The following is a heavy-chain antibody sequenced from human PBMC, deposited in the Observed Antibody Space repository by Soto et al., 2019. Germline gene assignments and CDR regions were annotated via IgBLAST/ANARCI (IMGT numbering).Heavy chain of an antibody. CDR3: ARRSSGWYFDY. CDR1: GFTFSSYA. D-gene: IGHD6-19*01. J-gene: IGHJ4*02. CDR2: ISGSGGST. Sequence: EVQLLESGGGLVQPGGSLRLSCAASGFTFSSYAMSWVRQAPGKGLEWVSAISGSGGSTYYADSVKGRFTISRDNSKNTLYLHMYSLSAEDTAVYYCARRSSGWYFDYWGQGTLVTVSS. V-gene: IGHV3-23*01.